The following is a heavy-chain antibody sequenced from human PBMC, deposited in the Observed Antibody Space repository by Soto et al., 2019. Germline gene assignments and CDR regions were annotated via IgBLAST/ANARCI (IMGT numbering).Heavy chain of an antibody. CDR3: ARERAVDYDHWFDP. CDR1: GFIFSNYG. V-gene: IGHV3-33*01. D-gene: IGHD3-22*01. Sequence: QVQLVESGGGVVQPEKSLRLSCAASGFIFSNYGMHWVRQAPGKGLEWVAVIRNDGNKEYYADSVKGRFIISRDNSRNTEYLQRKSQRAEETAVDYCARERAVDYDHWFDPWGQGTLVTVSS. J-gene: IGHJ5*02. CDR2: IRNDGNKE.